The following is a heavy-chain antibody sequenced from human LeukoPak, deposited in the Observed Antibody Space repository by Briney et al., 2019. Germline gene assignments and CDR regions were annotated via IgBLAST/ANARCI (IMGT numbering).Heavy chain of an antibody. CDR3: AKGHDPVDFWSGYYRFDY. Sequence: PGGSLRLSCAASGFTFSSYAMSWVRQAPGKGLEWVSAISGSGGSTYYADSVKGRFTISRDNSKNTLYLQMNSLRAEDTAVYYCAKGHDPVDFWSGYYRFDYWGQGTLVTVSS. CDR2: ISGSGGST. CDR1: GFTFSSYA. D-gene: IGHD3-3*01. V-gene: IGHV3-23*01. J-gene: IGHJ4*02.